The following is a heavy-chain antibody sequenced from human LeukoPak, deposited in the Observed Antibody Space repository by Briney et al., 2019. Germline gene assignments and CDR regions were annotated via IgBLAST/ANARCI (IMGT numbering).Heavy chain of an antibody. Sequence: SETLCLTCAVYGGSFSGYYWSWIRQPPGKGLEWIGEINHSGSTNYNPSLKSRVTISVDTSKNQFSLKLSSVTAADTAVYYCAGGPRGTYSSSWYRTWGQGTLVTVSS. CDR2: INHSGST. D-gene: IGHD6-13*01. CDR3: AGGPRGTYSSSWYRT. J-gene: IGHJ4*02. CDR1: GGSFSGYY. V-gene: IGHV4-34*01.